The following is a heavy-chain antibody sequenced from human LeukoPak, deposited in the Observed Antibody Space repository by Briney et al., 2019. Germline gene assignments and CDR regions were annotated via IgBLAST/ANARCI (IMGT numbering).Heavy chain of an antibody. CDR3: ARGAYYYGSGRAPSGMDV. D-gene: IGHD3-10*01. V-gene: IGHV3-13*01. CDR1: GFTFSSYD. CDR2: IGTAGDT. Sequence: GGSLRLSCAASGFTFSSYDMPWVRQATGKGLEWVSAIGTAGDTYYPGSVKGRFTISRENAKNSLYLQTNSLRAGDTAVYYCARGAYYYGSGRAPSGMDVWGQGTTVTVSS. J-gene: IGHJ6*02.